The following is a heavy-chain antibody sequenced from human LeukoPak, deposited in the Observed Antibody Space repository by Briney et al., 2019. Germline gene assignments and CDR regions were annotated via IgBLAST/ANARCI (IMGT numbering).Heavy chain of an antibody. V-gene: IGHV4-61*01. J-gene: IGHJ4*02. CDR1: GGSISSSSYY. CDR3: ASLNYYDSSGTFDY. D-gene: IGHD3-22*01. Sequence: SETLSLTCTVSGGSISSSSYYWSWIRQPPGKGLERIGYIYYSGSTNYNPSLKSRVTISVDTSKNQFSLKLSSVTAADTAVYYCASLNYYDSSGTFDYWGQGTLVTVSS. CDR2: IYYSGST.